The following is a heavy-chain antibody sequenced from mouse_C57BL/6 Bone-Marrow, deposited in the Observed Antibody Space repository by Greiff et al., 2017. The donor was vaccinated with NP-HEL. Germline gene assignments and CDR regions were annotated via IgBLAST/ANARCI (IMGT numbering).Heavy chain of an antibody. J-gene: IGHJ3*01. Sequence: QVQLKQPGAELVMPGASVKLSCKASGYTFTSYWMHWVKQRPGQGLEWIGEIDPSDSYTNYNQKFKGKSTLTVDKSSSTAYMQLSSLTSEDSAVYYCARFSGTLAYWGQGTLVTVSA. V-gene: IGHV1-69*01. D-gene: IGHD4-1*01. CDR3: ARFSGTLAY. CDR2: IDPSDSYT. CDR1: GYTFTSYW.